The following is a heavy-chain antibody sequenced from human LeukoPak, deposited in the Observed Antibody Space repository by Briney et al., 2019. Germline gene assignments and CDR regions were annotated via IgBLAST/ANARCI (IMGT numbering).Heavy chain of an antibody. CDR1: GGSIITTNW. CDR3: TRESGAFSPFGF. V-gene: IGHV4-4*02. D-gene: IGHD1-26*01. CDR2: VHLNGAT. J-gene: IGHJ4*02. Sequence: SGTLSLTCGVSGGSIITTNWWSWVRQPPGKGLEWIGEVHLNGATNYNPSLESRVSMAIDKSKNQLSLKLSSVTAADTATYYCTRESGAFSPFGFWGQGTLVTVSS.